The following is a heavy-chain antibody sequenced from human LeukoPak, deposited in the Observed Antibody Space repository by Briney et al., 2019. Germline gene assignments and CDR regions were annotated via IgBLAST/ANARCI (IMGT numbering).Heavy chain of an antibody. V-gene: IGHV3-9*01. D-gene: IGHD3-10*01. CDR2: ISWNSGSI. CDR3: AKDLDPQKYYYGSGSSRTFDY. Sequence: GGSLRLSCAASGFTVDEYAMHWVRQAPGKGLEWVSGISWNSGSIGYADSVKGRFTISRDNAKNSLYMQMKSLRAEDTALYYCAKDLDPQKYYYGSGSSRTFDYWGEGTLVTVSS. J-gene: IGHJ4*02. CDR1: GFTVDEYA.